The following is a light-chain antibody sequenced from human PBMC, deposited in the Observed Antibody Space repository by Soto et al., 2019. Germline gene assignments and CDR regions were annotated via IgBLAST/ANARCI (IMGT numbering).Light chain of an antibody. CDR3: QQYYTSPIT. CDR1: RSVLYSSNNKNY. J-gene: IGKJ5*01. V-gene: IGKV4-1*01. CDR2: WAS. Sequence: DIVITHSPESLAVSLGEGATINCKSTRSVLYSSNNKNYLAWYQQKVGQPSKLLIYWASTRESGVPDRFSGSGSGTDFTLTISSLRAEDVAVYYCQQYYTSPITFGQGTRLEIK.